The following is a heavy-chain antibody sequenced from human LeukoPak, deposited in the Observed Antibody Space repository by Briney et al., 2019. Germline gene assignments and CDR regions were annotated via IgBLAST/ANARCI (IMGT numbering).Heavy chain of an antibody. Sequence: PSETLSLTCAVYSGSFSGYYWSWIRQPPGKGLEWIGEIYHSGSTNYNPSLKSRVTISVDTSENQFSLKLNSVTAADTALYYCARSIPEYYFDSSGPSAYFDSWGQGTLVTVSS. CDR1: SGSFSGYY. J-gene: IGHJ4*02. D-gene: IGHD3-22*01. CDR3: ARSIPEYYFDSSGPSAYFDS. V-gene: IGHV4-34*01. CDR2: IYHSGST.